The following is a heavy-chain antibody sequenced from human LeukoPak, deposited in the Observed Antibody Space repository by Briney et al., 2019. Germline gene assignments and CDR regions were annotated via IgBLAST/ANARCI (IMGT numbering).Heavy chain of an antibody. CDR1: GFTFSNYW. CDR3: ARRAAALGAFDY. D-gene: IGHD6-13*01. J-gene: IGHJ4*02. Sequence: PGGSLRLSCAASGFTFSNYWMTWVRQAPGKGLEWVANINQDGSEKYYVDSVKGRFTISRDNAKNSLYLQMNSLRAEDTAVYYCARRAAALGAFDYWGRGTLVAVSS. V-gene: IGHV3-7*01. CDR2: INQDGSEK.